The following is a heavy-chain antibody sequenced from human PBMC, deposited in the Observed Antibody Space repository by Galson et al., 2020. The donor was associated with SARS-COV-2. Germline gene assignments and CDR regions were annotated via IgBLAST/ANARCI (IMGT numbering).Heavy chain of an antibody. V-gene: IGHV4-59*01. CDR1: GGSISNYY. J-gene: IGHJ1*01. CDR2: IYYSGNT. CDR3: ARQGGYSSPSSH. Sequence: SETLSLTCTVSGGSISNYYWSWIRQPPGKGLEWIGYIYYSGNTNYNPSLKSRVTISVDTSKNQFSLKLSSVTAADTAVYYCARQGGYSSPSSHWGQGTLVTVSS. D-gene: IGHD6-19*01.